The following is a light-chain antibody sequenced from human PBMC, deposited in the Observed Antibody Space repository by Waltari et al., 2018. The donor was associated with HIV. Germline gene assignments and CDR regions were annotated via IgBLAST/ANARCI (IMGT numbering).Light chain of an antibody. CDR3: CSFAGSYTLV. CDR1: SSDIGDYNY. V-gene: IGLV2-11*01. CDR2: DVT. J-gene: IGLJ3*02. Sequence: QSALTQPRSVSGSPGQSVPISCTGTSSDIGDYNYVSWYQQHPGKAPKLMIYDVTKRPSGVPDRFSGSKSGNMASLTISGLQAEDEAAYYCCSFAGSYTLVFGGGTKLTVL.